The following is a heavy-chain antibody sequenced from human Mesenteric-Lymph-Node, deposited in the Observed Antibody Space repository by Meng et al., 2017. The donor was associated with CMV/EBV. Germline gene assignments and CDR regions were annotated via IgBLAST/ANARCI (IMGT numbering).Heavy chain of an antibody. J-gene: IGHJ5*02. V-gene: IGHV1-18*01. D-gene: IGHD2-2*02. Sequence: ASVKVSCKASGYTFTSYGISWVRQAPGQGLEWMGWISAYNGNTNYAQKLQGRVTMTTDTSTSTAYMELSSLTSEDTAVYYCARGHLCTNTTCYKGNWFDPWGQGTLVTVSS. CDR1: GYTFTSYG. CDR2: ISAYNGNT. CDR3: ARGHLCTNTTCYKGNWFDP.